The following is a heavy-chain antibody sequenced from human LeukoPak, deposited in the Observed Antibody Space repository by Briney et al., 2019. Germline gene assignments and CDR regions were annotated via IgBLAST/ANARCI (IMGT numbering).Heavy chain of an antibody. CDR3: AREGGSTDAGF. J-gene: IGHJ4*02. D-gene: IGHD3-16*01. Sequence: GGSLRLSCEASGFSFSTSSMNWVRQAPGKGLEWVSSIFGDGPGLSYADSVKGRFTISRDNGKNSVYLEMNSLRDDDTAVYYCAREGGSTDAGFWGQGTLVTVSS. CDR1: GFSFSTSS. V-gene: IGHV3-21*06. CDR2: IFGDGPGL.